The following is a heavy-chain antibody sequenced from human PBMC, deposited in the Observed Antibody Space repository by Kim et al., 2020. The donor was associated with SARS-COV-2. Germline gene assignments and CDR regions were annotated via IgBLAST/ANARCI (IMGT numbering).Heavy chain of an antibody. CDR2: INSDGSGP. J-gene: IGHJ3*01. CDR1: GFSFSNNW. D-gene: IGHD7-27*01. Sequence: GGSLRLSCAASGFSFSNNWMHWVRQAPGKGLVWVSRINSDGSGPNYADSVKGRFTISRDNAKNTLYLQMDSLRAEDTALYFCYTGDYSNGFDVWGQGTMVTVSS. CDR3: YTGDYSNGFDV. V-gene: IGHV3-74*01.